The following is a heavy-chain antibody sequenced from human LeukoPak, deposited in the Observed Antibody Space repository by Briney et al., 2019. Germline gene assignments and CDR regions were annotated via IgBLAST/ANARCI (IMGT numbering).Heavy chain of an antibody. CDR1: GFTFSSYW. J-gene: IGHJ5*02. CDR3: ARAIYDFWSGYNNWFDP. Sequence: GGSLRLSCAASGFTFSSYWMHWVRQAPGKGLEWVANIKQDGSEKYYVDSVRGRFTISRDNAKNSLYLQMNSLRAEDTAVYYCARAIYDFWSGYNNWFDPWGQGTLVTVSS. CDR2: IKQDGSEK. D-gene: IGHD3-3*01. V-gene: IGHV3-7*01.